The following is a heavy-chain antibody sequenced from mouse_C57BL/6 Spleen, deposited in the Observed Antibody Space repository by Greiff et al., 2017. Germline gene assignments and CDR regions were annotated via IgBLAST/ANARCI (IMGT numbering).Heavy chain of an antibody. J-gene: IGHJ4*01. V-gene: IGHV5-9*01. D-gene: IGHD2-4*01. CDR2: ISGGGGNT. Sequence: EVQVVESGGGLVKPGGSLKLSCAASGFTFSSYTMSWVRQTPEKRLEWVATISGGGGNTYYPDSVKGRFTISRDNAKNTLYLQMSSLRSEDTALYYCERHYYDYDIAMDYWGQGTSVTVSS. CDR1: GFTFSSYT. CDR3: ERHYYDYDIAMDY.